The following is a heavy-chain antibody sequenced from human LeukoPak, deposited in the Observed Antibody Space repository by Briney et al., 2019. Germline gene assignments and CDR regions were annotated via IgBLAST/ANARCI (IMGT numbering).Heavy chain of an antibody. V-gene: IGHV3-7*01. J-gene: IGHJ6*03. CDR1: GFTFSSYW. Sequence: GSLRLSCAASGFTFSSYWMSWVRQAPGKGLEWVANIKQDGSEKYYVDSVKGRFTISRDNAKNSLYLQMNSLRAEDTAVYYCARVAEAWAFGYYYYYMDVWGNGTTVTVSS. CDR3: ARVAEAWAFGYYYYYMDV. D-gene: IGHD3-16*01. CDR2: IKQDGSEK.